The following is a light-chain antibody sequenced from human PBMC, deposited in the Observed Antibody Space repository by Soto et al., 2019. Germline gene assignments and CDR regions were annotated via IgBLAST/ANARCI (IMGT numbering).Light chain of an antibody. J-gene: IGKJ1*01. CDR1: QNINNW. Sequence: DIQMTQSPSTLSASRGDRVTITCRASQNINNWIAWYQQKPGKAPKFLIYDASTLESGVPSRFSGSGFGTEFSLTIISLQPDDFGSYYCQHMRTFGQGTKVDI. CDR2: DAS. CDR3: QHMRT. V-gene: IGKV1-5*01.